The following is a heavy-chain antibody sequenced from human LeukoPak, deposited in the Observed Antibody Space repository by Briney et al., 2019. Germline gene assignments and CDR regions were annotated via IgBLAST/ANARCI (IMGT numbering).Heavy chain of an antibody. Sequence: PGGSLRLSCAASGFTFSSYAMSWVRQAPVKGLEWVSAISGSGGSTYYADSVKGRFTISTDNSKNTLYLQMNSRRAEDTAVYYCAKERGITIFGVAKGYWGQGTLVTVSS. CDR3: AKERGITIFGVAKGY. CDR2: ISGSGGST. V-gene: IGHV3-23*01. D-gene: IGHD3-3*01. J-gene: IGHJ4*02. CDR1: GFTFSSYA.